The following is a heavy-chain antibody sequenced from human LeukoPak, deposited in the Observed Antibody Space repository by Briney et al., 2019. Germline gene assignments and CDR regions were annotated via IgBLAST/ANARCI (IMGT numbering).Heavy chain of an antibody. V-gene: IGHV4-61*01. D-gene: IGHD2-15*01. J-gene: IGHJ5*02. CDR1: GGSISSSSYY. Sequence: SETLSLTCTVSGGSISSSSYYWGWIRQPPGKGLEWIGYIYYSGGTKYNPSLNSRVTISIDTSNNQFSLKLNSATAADTAVYYCARDDVPYSAWGQGTLVTVSS. CDR3: ARDDVPYSA. CDR2: IYYSGGT.